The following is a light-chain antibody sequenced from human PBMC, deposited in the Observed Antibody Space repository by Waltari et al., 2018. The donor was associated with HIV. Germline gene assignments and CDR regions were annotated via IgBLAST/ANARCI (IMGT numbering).Light chain of an antibody. V-gene: IGKV1-39*01. CDR1: QSITYF. CDR3: QQSDSSPYT. CDR2: GAS. J-gene: IGKJ2*01. Sequence: DIQMTQSPSPLSASVGDTVVISCRASQSITYFLNWYQLKPGKAPALLISGASSLQSGVPSRFVGSGSGTDFTLTIKNLQPGDFATYFCQQSDSSPYTFGPGTKLDI.